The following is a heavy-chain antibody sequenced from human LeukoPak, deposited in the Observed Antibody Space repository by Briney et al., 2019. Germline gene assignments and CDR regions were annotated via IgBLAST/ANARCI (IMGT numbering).Heavy chain of an antibody. CDR1: GFTFSDYW. D-gene: IGHD3-10*01. J-gene: IGHJ4*02. V-gene: IGHV3-74*01. CDR2: INTDGSTI. Sequence: GGSLRLSCAASGFTFSDYWLHWVRQAPGKGLVWVSRINTDGSTINYAGSVKGRFTISRDDAKNTLYLQMNDLRAEDTAVYYCARVGSFRFDYWGQGTLVTVSS. CDR3: ARVGSFRFDY.